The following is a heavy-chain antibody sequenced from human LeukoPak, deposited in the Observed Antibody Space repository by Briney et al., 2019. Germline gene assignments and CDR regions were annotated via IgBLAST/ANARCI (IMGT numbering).Heavy chain of an antibody. CDR3: AKVFRILTGYSYFDY. Sequence: GGSLRLSCAASGFTFSSYGMHWVRQAPGKGLEWVAFIRYDGSNKYYADSVKGRFTISRDNSKNTLYLQMNSLRAEDTAVYYCAKVFRILTGYSYFDYWGQGTLVTVSS. D-gene: IGHD3-9*01. J-gene: IGHJ4*02. CDR1: GFTFSSYG. CDR2: IRYDGSNK. V-gene: IGHV3-30*02.